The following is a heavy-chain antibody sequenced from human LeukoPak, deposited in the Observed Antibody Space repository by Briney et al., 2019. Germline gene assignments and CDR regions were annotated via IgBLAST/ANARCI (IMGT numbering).Heavy chain of an antibody. Sequence: PETPSLTCTVSGGSTSSSGYYWGWIRPPPGKGLAWIGSIDYSGSTYYNPSLKNRVTISVDASKKRFSLKLSSVTVADPAVSYCARHNHGMDVWGQGTTVTVSS. V-gene: IGHV4-39*01. CDR3: ARHNHGMDV. CDR2: IDYSGST. CDR1: GGSTSSSGYY. J-gene: IGHJ6*02.